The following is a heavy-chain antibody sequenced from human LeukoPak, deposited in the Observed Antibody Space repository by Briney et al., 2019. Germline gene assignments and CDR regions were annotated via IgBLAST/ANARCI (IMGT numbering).Heavy chain of an antibody. J-gene: IGHJ4*02. CDR2: ISSSSSYI. D-gene: IGHD2-2*01. CDR3: ARDPLGYCSSTSCYFN. CDR1: GFTFSSYS. V-gene: IGHV3-21*01. Sequence: GGSLRLSCAASGFTFSSYSMNWVRQAPGKGLEWVSSISSSSSYIYYADSVKGRFTISRDNAKNSLYLQMNSLRAEDTAVYYCARDPLGYCSSTSCYFNWGQGTLVTVSS.